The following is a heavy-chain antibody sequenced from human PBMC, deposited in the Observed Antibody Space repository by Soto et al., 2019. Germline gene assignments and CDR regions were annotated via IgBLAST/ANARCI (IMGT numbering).Heavy chain of an antibody. Sequence: QMQLVQSGAEVKKPGSSVRVSCKASGGTFGNFGISWVRQAPGQGLEWMGGTIPIFDTPHYAEKFRDRVTMTRDTSTSTVYMELTNLRSDDTAVYYCARAAGRFGELYWFDPWGQGTLVTVSP. CDR1: GGTFGNFG. CDR2: TIPIFDTP. D-gene: IGHD3-10*01. CDR3: ARAAGRFGELYWFDP. V-gene: IGHV1-69*06. J-gene: IGHJ5*02.